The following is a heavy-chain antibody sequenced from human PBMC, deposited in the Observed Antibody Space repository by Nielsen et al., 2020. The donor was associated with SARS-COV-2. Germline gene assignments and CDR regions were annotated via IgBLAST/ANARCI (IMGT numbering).Heavy chain of an antibody. D-gene: IGHD2-2*01. CDR2: INTNTGNP. V-gene: IGHV7-4-1*02. CDR3: ASGVVVVPALDYYYYGMDV. Sequence: WVRQAPGQGLEGMGWINTNTGNPTYAQDFTGRFVFSLDTSVSTAYLQISSLKAEDTGVYYCASGVVVVPALDYYYYGMDVWGQGTTVTVSS. J-gene: IGHJ6*02.